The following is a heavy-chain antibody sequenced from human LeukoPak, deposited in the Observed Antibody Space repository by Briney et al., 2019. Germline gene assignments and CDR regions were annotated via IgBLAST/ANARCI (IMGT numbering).Heavy chain of an antibody. CDR2: ISGSGGST. J-gene: IGHJ4*02. D-gene: IGHD6-13*01. V-gene: IGHV3-23*01. CDR3: AKDSGWQQLPPSPVFDY. Sequence: PGGSLRLSCAASGFTFSSYAMSWVRQAPGKGLEWVSAISGSGGSTYYAASVKGRFTISRDNSKNTLYLQMNSLRAEDTGVYYCAKDSGWQQLPPSPVFDYWGQGTLVTVSS. CDR1: GFTFSSYA.